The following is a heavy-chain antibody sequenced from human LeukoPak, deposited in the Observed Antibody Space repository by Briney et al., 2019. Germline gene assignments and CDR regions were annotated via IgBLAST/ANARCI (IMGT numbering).Heavy chain of an antibody. CDR2: IRSKAYGGTT. J-gene: IGHJ6*02. V-gene: IGHV3-49*04. Sequence: GGSLRLSCTASGFTFCDHAMSWVRQAPGKGLEWVGFIRSKAYGGTTEYAASVKGKFPISRDDSKSIAYLQMNSLKIEDTAVYYCTRGPIHLWLYYGTDVWGQGTTVIVSS. CDR3: TRGPIHLWLYYGTDV. D-gene: IGHD5-18*01. CDR1: GFTFCDHA.